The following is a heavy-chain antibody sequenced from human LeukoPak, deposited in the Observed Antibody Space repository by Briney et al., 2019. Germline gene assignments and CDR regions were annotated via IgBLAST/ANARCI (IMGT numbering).Heavy chain of an antibody. CDR2: INHSGST. CDR3: APLRTQLLFYSYYMDV. V-gene: IGHV4-34*01. D-gene: IGHD2-2*01. CDR1: GGSFSGYY. Sequence: TSSETLSLTCAVYGGSFSGYYWSWIRQPPGKGLEWIGEINHSGSTNYNPSLKSRVTISVDTSKNQFSLKLSSVTAADTAVYYCAPLRTQLLFYSYYMDVWGKGTTVTVSS. J-gene: IGHJ6*03.